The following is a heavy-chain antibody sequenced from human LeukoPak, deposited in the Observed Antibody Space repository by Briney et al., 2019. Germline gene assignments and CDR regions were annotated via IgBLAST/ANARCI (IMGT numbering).Heavy chain of an antibody. J-gene: IGHJ4*02. CDR1: GYSFTSYW. CDR2: IYPGDSDT. Sequence: GESLKISCKGSGYSFTSYWIGWVRQMPGKGLEWMGIIYPGDSDTRYSPSFQGQATISADKSISTAYLQWSSLKASDTAMYYCARLPYYYDSSGYPNFDYWGQGTLVTVSS. D-gene: IGHD3-22*01. CDR3: ARLPYYYDSSGYPNFDY. V-gene: IGHV5-51*01.